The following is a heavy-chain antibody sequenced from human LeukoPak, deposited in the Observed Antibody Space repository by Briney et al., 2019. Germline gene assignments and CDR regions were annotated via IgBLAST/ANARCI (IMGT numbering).Heavy chain of an antibody. V-gene: IGHV3-30*02. CDR1: GFTFSSYG. CDR3: ARWHIVVVIAHKTFDY. D-gene: IGHD2-21*01. CDR2: IRYDGSNK. J-gene: IGHJ4*02. Sequence: GGSLRLSCAASGFTFSSYGMHWVRQAPGKGLEWVAFIRYDGSNKYYADSVKGRFTISRDNSKNTLYLQMNSLRAEDTAVYYCARWHIVVVIAHKTFDYWGQGTLVTVSS.